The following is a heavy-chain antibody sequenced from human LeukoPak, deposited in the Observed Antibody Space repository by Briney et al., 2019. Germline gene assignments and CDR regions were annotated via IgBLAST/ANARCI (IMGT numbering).Heavy chain of an antibody. J-gene: IGHJ2*01. D-gene: IGHD3-10*01. V-gene: IGHV3-7*03. CDR1: GFTFSSYW. CDR2: IKEDGSEK. CDR3: AKDPAYYYGSGSYYRPRYFDL. Sequence: GGSLRLSCAASGFTFSSYWMNWVRQAPGKGLEWVANIKEDGSEKYYVDSLKGRFTISRDNSKNTLYLQMNSLRAEDTAVYYCAKDPAYYYGSGSYYRPRYFDLWGRGTLVTVSS.